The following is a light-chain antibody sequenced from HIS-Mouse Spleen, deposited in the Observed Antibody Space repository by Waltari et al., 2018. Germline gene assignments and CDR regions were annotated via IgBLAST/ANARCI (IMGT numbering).Light chain of an antibody. V-gene: IGLV2-14*03. J-gene: IGLJ2*01. CDR2: DVS. CDR3: SSYTSSSFNVV. Sequence: ARTQPASVSGSPGQSTPISCTGTTSDVGGYNYFPCYQQHPGKAPKLMIYDVSNRPSGVSNRFSGSKSGNTASLTISGLQAEDEADYYCSSYTSSSFNVVFGGGTKLTVL. CDR1: TSDVGGYNY.